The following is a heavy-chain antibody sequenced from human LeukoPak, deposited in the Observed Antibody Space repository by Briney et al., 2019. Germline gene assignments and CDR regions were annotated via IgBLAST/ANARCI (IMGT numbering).Heavy chain of an antibody. Sequence: GGSPRLSCEASGLTFRTYAMHWVRQAPGKGLEWVAVISYDADKKQYADSVKGRFTISRDNSKNTLYLQMNSLRAEDTAVYYCARVVTAFWWFDPWGQGTLVTVSS. V-gene: IGHV3-30*04. D-gene: IGHD2-21*02. J-gene: IGHJ5*02. CDR3: ARVVTAFWWFDP. CDR2: ISYDADKK. CDR1: GLTFRTYA.